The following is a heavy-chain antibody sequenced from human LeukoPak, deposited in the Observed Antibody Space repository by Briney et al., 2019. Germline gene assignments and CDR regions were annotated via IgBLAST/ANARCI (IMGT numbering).Heavy chain of an antibody. CDR2: ISSSSSYI. D-gene: IGHD1-26*01. Sequence: GSLRLSCAASGFTFSSYSMNWVRQAPGKGLEWVSSISSSSSYIYYADSVKGRFTISRDNAKNSLYLQMNSLRAEDTAVYYCARDRPSLVGATYFDYWGQGTLVTVSS. CDR1: GFTFSSYS. J-gene: IGHJ4*02. CDR3: ARDRPSLVGATYFDY. V-gene: IGHV3-21*01.